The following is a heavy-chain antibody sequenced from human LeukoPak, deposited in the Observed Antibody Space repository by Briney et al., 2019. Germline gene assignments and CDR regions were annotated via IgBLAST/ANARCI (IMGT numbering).Heavy chain of an antibody. D-gene: IGHD2-2*01. CDR2: IYYSGST. CDR3: ARVLLGYCSSTSCFRGYSYGFWYFDL. CDR1: GGSVSGYH. V-gene: IGHV4-59*05. J-gene: IGHJ2*01. Sequence: SETLSPTCTVSGGSVSGYHWSWIRQPPGKGLEWIGSIYYSGSTYYNPSLKSRVTISVDTSKNQFSLKLSSVTAADTAVYYCARVLLGYCSSTSCFRGYSYGFWYFDLWGRGTLVTVSS.